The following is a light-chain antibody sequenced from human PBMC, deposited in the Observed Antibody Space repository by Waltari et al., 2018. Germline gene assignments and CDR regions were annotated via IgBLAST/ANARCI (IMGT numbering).Light chain of an antibody. CDR1: QSISTY. J-gene: IGKJ4*01. CDR2: VAS. CDR3: QQSYTTPSLT. Sequence: DIQMTQSPSSLSAYVRDTVTVTCRASQSISTYLNWYQQKPGKAPKLLIYVASSLQRGVPSRFRGSVSGTEFTLTISSLQPEDFATYYCQQSYTTPSLTFGGGTKVEMK. V-gene: IGKV1-39*01.